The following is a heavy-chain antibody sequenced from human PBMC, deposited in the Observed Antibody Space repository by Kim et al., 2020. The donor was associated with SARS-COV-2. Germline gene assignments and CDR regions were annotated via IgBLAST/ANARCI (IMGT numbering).Heavy chain of an antibody. D-gene: IGHD2-15*01. CDR2: IYSGGST. V-gene: IGHV3-53*01. J-gene: IGHJ6*02. Sequence: GGSLRLSCAASGFTVSSNYMSWVRQAPGKGLEWVSVIYSGGSTYYADSVKGRFTISRDNSKNTLYLQMNSLRAEDTAVYYCARDHCSGGSCYSGRSNYYYGMDVWGQGTTVTVSS. CDR1: GFTVSSNY. CDR3: ARDHCSGGSCYSGRSNYYYGMDV.